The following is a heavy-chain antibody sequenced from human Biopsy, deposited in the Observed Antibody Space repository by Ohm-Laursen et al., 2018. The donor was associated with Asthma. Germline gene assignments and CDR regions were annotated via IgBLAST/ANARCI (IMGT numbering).Heavy chain of an antibody. CDR3: ARASVAASSNWFDP. CDR1: GASIKTDDHY. D-gene: IGHD6-19*01. V-gene: IGHV4-30-4*01. Sequence: SQTLSLTCTVSGASIKTDDHYWSWLRQPPGKGLEWFGFIHYSGSTSYNPSLKGGVTISVDTSKNQFSLELSSVTAADTAVYYCARASVAASSNWFDPWGQGTLVTVSS. J-gene: IGHJ5*02. CDR2: IHYSGST.